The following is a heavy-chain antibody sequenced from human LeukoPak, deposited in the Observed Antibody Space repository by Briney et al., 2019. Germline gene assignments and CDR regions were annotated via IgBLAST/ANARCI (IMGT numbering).Heavy chain of an antibody. V-gene: IGHV3-23*01. J-gene: IGHJ4*02. D-gene: IGHD1-26*01. CDR3: ATTFRGSYYFDY. CDR1: GFTFSSSA. CDR2: ISNNGGYT. Sequence: GGSLRLSCAASGFTFSSSAMSWVRQAPGKGLEWVSAISNNGGYTYFADSVQGRFTISRDNSKSTLCLQMNSLRAEDTAVYYCATTFRGSYYFDYWGQGTLVTVSS.